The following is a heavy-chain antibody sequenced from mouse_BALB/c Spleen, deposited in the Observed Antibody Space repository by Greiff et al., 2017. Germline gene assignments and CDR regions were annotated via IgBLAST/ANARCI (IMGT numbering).Heavy chain of an antibody. CDR3: AREGSNYVSYAMDY. CDR2: ISSGSSTI. Sequence: EVILVESGGGLVQPGGSRKLSCAASGFTFSSFGMHWVRQAPEKGLEWVAYISSGSSTIYYADTVKGRFTISRDNPKNTLFLQMTSLRSEDTAMYYCAREGSNYVSYAMDYWGQGTSVTVSS. CDR1: GFTFSSFG. J-gene: IGHJ4*01. V-gene: IGHV5-17*02. D-gene: IGHD2-5*01.